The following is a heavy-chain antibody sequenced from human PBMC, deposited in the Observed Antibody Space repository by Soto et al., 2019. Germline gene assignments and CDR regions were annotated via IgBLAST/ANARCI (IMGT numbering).Heavy chain of an antibody. V-gene: IGHV3-33*01. J-gene: IGHJ5*02. Sequence: GGSLRLSCAASGFTFSSYGMHWVRQAPGKGLEWVAVIWYDGSNKYYADSVKGRFTISRDNSKNTLYLQMNSLRAEDTAVYYCARSQNQLLSCFDPWGQGTLVTVSS. D-gene: IGHD2-2*01. CDR2: IWYDGSNK. CDR1: GFTFSSYG. CDR3: ARSQNQLLSCFDP.